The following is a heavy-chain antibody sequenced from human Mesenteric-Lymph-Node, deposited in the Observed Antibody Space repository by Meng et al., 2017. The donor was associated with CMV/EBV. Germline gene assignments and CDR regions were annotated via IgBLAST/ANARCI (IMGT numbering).Heavy chain of an antibody. CDR1: GFTFSDYY. CDR3: ASGYCSSTSCPDFDY. Sequence: GESLKISCAASGFTFSDYYMSWIRQAPGKGLEWVSYISSSGSTIYYADSVKGRFTISRDNAKNSLYLQMNSLRAEDTAVYYCASGYCSSTSCPDFDYWGQGTLVTVSS. J-gene: IGHJ4*02. V-gene: IGHV3-11*04. D-gene: IGHD2-2*01. CDR2: ISSSGSTI.